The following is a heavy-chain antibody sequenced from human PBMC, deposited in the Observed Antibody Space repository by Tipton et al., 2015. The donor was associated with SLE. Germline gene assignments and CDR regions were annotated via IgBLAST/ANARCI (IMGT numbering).Heavy chain of an antibody. CDR3: ARALTTLPLYGMDV. CDR1: GFTFSSYA. Sequence: RSLRLSCAASGFTFSSYAMHWVRQAPGKGLEWVAVISYDGSNKYYADSVKGRFTISRDNSKNTLYLQMNSLRAEDTAVYYCARALTTLPLYGMDVWGQGTTVTVSS. J-gene: IGHJ6*02. CDR2: ISYDGSNK. D-gene: IGHD4-17*01. V-gene: IGHV3-30*04.